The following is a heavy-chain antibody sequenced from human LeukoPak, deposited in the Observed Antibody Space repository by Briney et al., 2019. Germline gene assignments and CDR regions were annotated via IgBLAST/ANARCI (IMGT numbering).Heavy chain of an antibody. CDR1: GGSISSGGYY. CDR2: IYYSAST. Sequence: SETLSLTCTVSGGSISSGGYYWSSIRQHPRKGLECNGYIYYSASTYSNPSLKSRVTMSVDTSKTQFSLKLSSVTAADTAVYYCARSGRDGYLSTRPVDYWGQGTLVTVSS. D-gene: IGHD5-24*01. J-gene: IGHJ4*02. CDR3: ARSGRDGYLSTRPVDY. V-gene: IGHV4-31*03.